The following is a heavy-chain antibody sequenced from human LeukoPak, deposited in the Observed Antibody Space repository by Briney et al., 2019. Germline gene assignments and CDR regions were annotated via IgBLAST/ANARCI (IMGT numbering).Heavy chain of an antibody. CDR1: GFTFSNYG. CDR2: IISSAAST. CDR3: AKSAPSKY. D-gene: IGHD4-11*01. J-gene: IGHJ4*02. V-gene: IGHV3-23*01. Sequence: GGSLRLSCAASGFTFSNYGMPWVRQAPGKGLEWVSHIISSAASTDYADSVKGRFTISRDNSKNTLYLQMTSLRAEDTAVYYCAKSAPSKYWGQGTLVTVSS.